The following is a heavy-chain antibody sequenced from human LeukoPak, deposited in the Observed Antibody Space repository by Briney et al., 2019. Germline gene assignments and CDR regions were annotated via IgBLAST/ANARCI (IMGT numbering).Heavy chain of an antibody. CDR2: INHSGST. J-gene: IGHJ6*03. CDR3: ARAATIFGVVSMAYYMDV. Sequence: SETLSLTCAVYGGSFSGYYWSWVRQPPGKGLEWIGEINHSGSTNYNPSLKSRVTISVDTSKNQFSLKLSSVTAADTAVYYCARAATIFGVVSMAYYMDVWGKGTTVTVSS. CDR1: GGSFSGYY. D-gene: IGHD3-3*01. V-gene: IGHV4-34*01.